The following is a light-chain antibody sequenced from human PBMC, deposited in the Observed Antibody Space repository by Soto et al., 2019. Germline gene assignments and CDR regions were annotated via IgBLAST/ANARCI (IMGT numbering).Light chain of an antibody. CDR1: QTVSSNF. CDR2: GAS. J-gene: IGKJ1*01. CDR3: QQYGSSPAT. V-gene: IGKV3-20*01. Sequence: EIVLTQSPGTLSLSPGDRATLSCSASQTVSSNFLAWYQQRPAQAPRLLIHGASTRATGITDGFSGSVSGTDFTLTISGLEPEDFAVYYCQQYGSSPATFGQGTKVEIK.